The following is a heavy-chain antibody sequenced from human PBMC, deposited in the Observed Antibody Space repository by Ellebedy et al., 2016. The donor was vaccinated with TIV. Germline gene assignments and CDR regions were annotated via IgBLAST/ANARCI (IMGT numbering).Heavy chain of an antibody. D-gene: IGHD3-10*01. CDR1: GFTFRSYW. CDR3: ARAGSYLSETVFY. V-gene: IGHV3-74*01. J-gene: IGHJ4*02. Sequence: GGSLRLXXAASGFTFRSYWMHWVRQAPGKGLVWVSRINTDGTFTTYADSVKGRFTISRDNAKNTLYLQMDSLRAEDTAVYYCARAGSYLSETVFYWGQGTLITVSS. CDR2: INTDGTFT.